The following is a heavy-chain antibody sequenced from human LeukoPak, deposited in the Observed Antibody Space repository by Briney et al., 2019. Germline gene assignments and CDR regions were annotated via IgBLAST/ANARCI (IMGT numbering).Heavy chain of an antibody. CDR1: GDSIRSYY. D-gene: IGHD2-8*01. Sequence: SETLSLTCTASGDSIRSYYWSWIRQAAGKGLEWIGRIYTNGNTNYIPSLKSRVTMSADASRNQFSLTLTSLTAADTAVYYCASVRTYGSDAFDIWGQGTRVTVSS. J-gene: IGHJ3*02. CDR3: ASVRTYGSDAFDI. CDR2: IYTNGNT. V-gene: IGHV4-4*07.